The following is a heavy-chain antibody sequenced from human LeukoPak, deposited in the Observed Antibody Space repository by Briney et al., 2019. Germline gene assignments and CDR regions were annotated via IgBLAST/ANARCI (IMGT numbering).Heavy chain of an antibody. CDR3: ARGGFTSSWYISRDY. CDR1: GFTFSRYW. Sequence: GGSLRLSCAASGFTFSRYWMTWVRQAPGKGLEWVANIKEDGSEKYYVDSVKGRFTISRDNAKNSLYLQMSSLRPEDTAVYYCARGGFTSSWYISRDYWGQGTLVTVSS. V-gene: IGHV3-7*01. CDR2: IKEDGSEK. D-gene: IGHD6-13*01. J-gene: IGHJ4*02.